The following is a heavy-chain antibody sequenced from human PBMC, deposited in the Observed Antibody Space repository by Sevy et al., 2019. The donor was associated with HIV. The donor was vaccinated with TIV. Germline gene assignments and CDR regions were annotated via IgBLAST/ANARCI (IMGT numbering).Heavy chain of an antibody. Sequence: SETLSLTCTVSGGSISSSSYYWGWIRQPPGKGLEWIGSIYYSGSTYYNPSLKSRVTISVDTSKNQFSLKLGSVTAADTAVYYCARRGSWYGRWFDPWGQGTLVTVSS. CDR2: IYYSGST. V-gene: IGHV4-39*01. J-gene: IGHJ5*02. D-gene: IGHD2-15*01. CDR1: GGSISSSSYY. CDR3: ARRGSWYGRWFDP.